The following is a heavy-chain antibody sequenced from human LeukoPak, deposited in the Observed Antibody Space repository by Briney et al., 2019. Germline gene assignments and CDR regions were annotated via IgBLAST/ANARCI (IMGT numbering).Heavy chain of an antibody. CDR3: ARDYDFWEVYYYMDV. CDR2: INPNSGGT. Sequence: ASVKVSCKASGYTFTGYYMHWVRQAPGQGLEWMGWINPNSGGTNYAQKFQGRVTMTRDTSISTAYMELSRLRSDDTAVYYCARDYDFWEVYYYMDVWGKGTTVTVSS. J-gene: IGHJ6*03. D-gene: IGHD3-3*01. V-gene: IGHV1-2*02. CDR1: GYTFTGYY.